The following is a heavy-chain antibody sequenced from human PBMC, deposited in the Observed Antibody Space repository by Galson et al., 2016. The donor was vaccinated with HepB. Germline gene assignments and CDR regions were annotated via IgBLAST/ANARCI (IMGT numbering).Heavy chain of an antibody. Sequence: TLSLTCTVSGGSITSGGSCWNWIRQHPGKGLEWIGSISYRGITYYNPSLNSRAAISVDTSKNQFTLNLTSVTAADTAVFYCGRDRRSIYGIDVWGQGTTVTVSS. J-gene: IGHJ6*02. V-gene: IGHV4-31*03. CDR2: ISYRGIT. D-gene: IGHD2-2*01. CDR1: GGSITSGGSC. CDR3: GRDRRSIYGIDV.